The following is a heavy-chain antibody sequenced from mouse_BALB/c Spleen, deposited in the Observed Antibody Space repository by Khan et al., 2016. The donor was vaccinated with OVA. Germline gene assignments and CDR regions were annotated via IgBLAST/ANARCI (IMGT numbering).Heavy chain of an antibody. CDR2: IWSDGST. Sequence: VELVESGPGLVAPSQSLSITCTVSGFSLTSYGVHWVRQPPGKGLEWLVVIWSDGSTNYNSVLKSRLSISQDNSKSQAFLIMTSLQTDDTAIYYCARWYDAYSSIYAMDYWGQGTLVTVSS. D-gene: IGHD2-3*01. CDR1: GFSLTSYG. J-gene: IGHJ4*01. V-gene: IGHV2-6*02. CDR3: ARWYDAYSSIYAMDY.